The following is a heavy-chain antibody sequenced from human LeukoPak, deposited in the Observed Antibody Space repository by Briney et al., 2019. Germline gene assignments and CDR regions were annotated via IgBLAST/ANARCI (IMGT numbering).Heavy chain of an antibody. J-gene: IGHJ4*02. CDR2: IRSKANSYAT. CDR1: GFTFSGSA. D-gene: IGHD6-19*01. V-gene: IGHV3-73*01. Sequence: PGRSLRLSCAASGFTFSGSAMHWVRQASGKGLEWVGRIRSKANSYATAYAASVKGRFTISRDDSKNTAYLQMNSLKTEDTAVYYCTQYSSGPPGGYWGQGTLVTVSS. CDR3: TQYSSGPPGGY.